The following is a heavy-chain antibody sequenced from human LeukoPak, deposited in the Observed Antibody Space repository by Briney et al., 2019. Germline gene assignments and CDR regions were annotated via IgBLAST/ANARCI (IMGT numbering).Heavy chain of an antibody. D-gene: IGHD6-19*01. CDR1: GFTFSSYS. J-gene: IGHJ4*02. CDR2: ISSSSSTI. V-gene: IGHV3-48*01. Sequence: QPGGSLRLSCAASGFTFSSYSMNWVRQAPGKGLEWVSYISSSSSTIYYADSVKGRFTISRDNAKNSLYLQMSSLRAEDTAVYYCARDQEQWLGGYFDYWGQGTLVTVSS. CDR3: ARDQEQWLGGYFDY.